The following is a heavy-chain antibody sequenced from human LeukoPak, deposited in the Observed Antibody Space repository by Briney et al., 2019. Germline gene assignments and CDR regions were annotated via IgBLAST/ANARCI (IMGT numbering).Heavy chain of an antibody. CDR3: LRSHGAH. J-gene: IGHJ4*02. CDR2: IRYPGST. Sequence: SETLSLTCTVFGGSISSSDYLWAWIRQPPGKGLELIGNIRYPGSTYYNPSLQSRVTISVDTSKNQFSVKLRSVTAADMAVYYCLRSHGAHWGQGTLVTVSS. V-gene: IGHV4-39*01. CDR1: GGSISSSDYL. D-gene: IGHD3-10*01.